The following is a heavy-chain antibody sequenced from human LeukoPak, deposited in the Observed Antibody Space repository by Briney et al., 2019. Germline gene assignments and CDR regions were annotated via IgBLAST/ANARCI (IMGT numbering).Heavy chain of an antibody. J-gene: IGHJ4*02. CDR2: IYSGGST. V-gene: IGHV3-66*02. CDR3: ARAMVRGVPFDY. CDR1: GFTFSSYA. D-gene: IGHD3-10*01. Sequence: GGSLRLSCAASGFTFSSYAMSWVRQAPGKGLEWVSVIYSGGSTYYADSVKGRFTISRDNSKNTLYLQINSLRLDDTAVYYCARAMVRGVPFDYWGQGALVTVSS.